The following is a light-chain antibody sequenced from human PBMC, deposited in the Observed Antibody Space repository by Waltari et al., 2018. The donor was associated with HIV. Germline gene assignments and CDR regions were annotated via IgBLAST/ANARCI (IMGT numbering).Light chain of an antibody. CDR2: GAS. CDR3: QQYGGSPIT. J-gene: IGKJ5*01. Sequence: EIVLTQSPGTLSLSPGEKATLSCRASQSVNINYLAWYQHKPGQAPRLLIYGASSRATGIPDRFSGSGSGTDFTLTISRLEPEDSAVYYCQQYGGSPITFGQGTRLEMK. CDR1: QSVNINY. V-gene: IGKV3-20*01.